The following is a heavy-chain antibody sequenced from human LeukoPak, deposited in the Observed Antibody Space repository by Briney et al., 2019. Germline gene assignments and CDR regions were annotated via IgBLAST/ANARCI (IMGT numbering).Heavy chain of an antibody. CDR3: PRDPEIAVAGDYYYYYMDV. V-gene: IGHV3-48*01. D-gene: IGHD6-19*01. CDR1: GFTFSSYS. Sequence: GGSLRLSCAASGFTFSSYSMNWVRQAPGKGLEWVSYISSSGSTKYYADSVKGRFTISRDNAKNSLYLQMNSLRAEATAVYYCPRDPEIAVAGDYYYYYMDVWGKGTTVTVSS. CDR2: ISSSGSTK. J-gene: IGHJ6*03.